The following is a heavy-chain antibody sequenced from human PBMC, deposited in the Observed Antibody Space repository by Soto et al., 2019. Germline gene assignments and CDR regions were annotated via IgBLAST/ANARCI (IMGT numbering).Heavy chain of an antibody. D-gene: IGHD3-10*01. J-gene: IGHJ6*02. CDR3: ARGLITMVRGVLPPMDV. Sequence: PSETRSLTCTVSGGSVSSGSYYWSWIRQPPGKGLEWIGYIYYSGSTNYNPSLKSRVTISVDTSKNQFSLKLSSVTAAATAVYYCARGLITMVRGVLPPMDVWGQGTTVTVSS. CDR1: GGSVSSGSYY. CDR2: IYYSGST. V-gene: IGHV4-61*01.